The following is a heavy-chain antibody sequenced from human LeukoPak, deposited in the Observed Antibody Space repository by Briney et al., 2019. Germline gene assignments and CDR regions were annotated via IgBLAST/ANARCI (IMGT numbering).Heavy chain of an antibody. CDR1: GFTFSSYW. V-gene: IGHV3-74*01. CDR2: INSDGSST. CDR3: ARELENYYYYGMDV. J-gene: IGHJ6*02. Sequence: PGGSLRLSCAVSGFTFSSYWMHWVRQAPGKGLLWVSRINSDGSSTSYADSVKGRFTISRDNAKNTLYLQMNSLRVEDTAVYYCARELENYYYYGMDVWGQGTTVTVSS.